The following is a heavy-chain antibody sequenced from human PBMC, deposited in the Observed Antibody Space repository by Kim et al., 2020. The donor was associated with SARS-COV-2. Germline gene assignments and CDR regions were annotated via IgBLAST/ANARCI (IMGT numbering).Heavy chain of an antibody. J-gene: IGHJ6*02. CDR2: ISYDGSNK. D-gene: IGHD4-17*01. V-gene: IGHV3-30*18. CDR1: GFTFSSYG. Sequence: GGSLRLSCAASGFTFSSYGMHWVRQAPGKGLEWVAVISYDGSNKYYAHSVKGRFTISRDNSKNTLYLQMNSLRAEDTAVYYCAKSIYGDYPHYYYGMDVWGQGTTVTVSS. CDR3: AKSIYGDYPHYYYGMDV.